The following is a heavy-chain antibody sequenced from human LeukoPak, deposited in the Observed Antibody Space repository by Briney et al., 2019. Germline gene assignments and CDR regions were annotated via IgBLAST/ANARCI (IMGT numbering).Heavy chain of an antibody. J-gene: IGHJ2*01. D-gene: IGHD2-2*01. Sequence: SETLSLTCTVSGGSISGGDYYWTWLRQPPGKGLEWIGYIYYNGRAYYNPSLKSRVTISVDTSKNQFSLKLSSVTAAATAVYYCARRGRVYCSSNSCYGCFDLWGRGTLVTVSS. V-gene: IGHV4-30-4*01. CDR2: IYYNGRA. CDR1: GGSISGGDYY. CDR3: ARRGRVYCSSNSCYGCFDL.